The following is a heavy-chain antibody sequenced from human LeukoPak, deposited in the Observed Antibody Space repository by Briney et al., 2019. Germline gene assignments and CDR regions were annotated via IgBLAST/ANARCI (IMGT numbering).Heavy chain of an antibody. CDR1: GGTFSSYA. CDR2: IIPIFGTA. J-gene: IGHJ4*02. Sequence: ASVKVSCKASGGTFSSYAISWVRQAPGQGLEWMGGIIPIFGTANYAQKFQGRVTITTDESTSTAYMELSSLRSEDTAVYYCARLGTAMPMAYFDYWGQGTLVTVSS. CDR3: ARLGTAMPMAYFDY. V-gene: IGHV1-69*05. D-gene: IGHD5-18*01.